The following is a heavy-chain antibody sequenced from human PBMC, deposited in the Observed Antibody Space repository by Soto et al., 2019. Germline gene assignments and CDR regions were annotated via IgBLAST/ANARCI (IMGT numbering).Heavy chain of an antibody. CDR3: ERAQWGYDSSGYYYGYFDY. V-gene: IGHV4-59*08. J-gene: IGHJ4*02. CDR1: GGSISSYY. D-gene: IGHD3-22*01. CDR2: IYYSGNT. Sequence: PSETLSLTCTVSGGSISSYYWSWIREPPGKGLEWIGYIYYSGNTNYNPSLKSREAKSVDTSKNQFSLKMSSVTTADKAVKKSERAQWGYDSSGYYYGYFDYWGQGTLVTVSS.